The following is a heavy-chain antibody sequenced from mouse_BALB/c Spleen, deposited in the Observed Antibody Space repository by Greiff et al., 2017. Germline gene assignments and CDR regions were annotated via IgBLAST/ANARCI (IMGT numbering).Heavy chain of an antibody. CDR2: IDPANGNT. J-gene: IGHJ1*01. CDR1: GFNIKDTY. CDR3: ARDSPSYYYGSSYWYFDV. V-gene: IGHV14-3*02. Sequence: VQLKESGAELVKPGASVKLSCTASGFNIKDTYMHWVKQRPEQGLEWIGRIDPANGNTKYDPKFQGKATITADTSSNTAYLQLSSLTSEDTAVYYCARDSPSYYYGSSYWYFDVWGAGTTVTVSS. D-gene: IGHD1-1*01.